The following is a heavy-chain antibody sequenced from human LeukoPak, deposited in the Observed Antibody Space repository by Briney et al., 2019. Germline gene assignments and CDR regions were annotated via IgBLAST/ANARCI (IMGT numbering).Heavy chain of an antibody. CDR3: ARVPNYGGNSVGWFDP. CDR2: INLDSGNT. Sequence: ASVKVSCKASGYTFTRYDINWVRQATGQGLEWMGWINLDSGNTGYAQKFQGRVTITRDTSIRTAYIEVRSLRSEDTAVYYCARVPNYGGNSVGWFDPWGQGTLVTVSS. CDR1: GYTFTRYD. V-gene: IGHV1-8*03. J-gene: IGHJ5*02. D-gene: IGHD4-23*01.